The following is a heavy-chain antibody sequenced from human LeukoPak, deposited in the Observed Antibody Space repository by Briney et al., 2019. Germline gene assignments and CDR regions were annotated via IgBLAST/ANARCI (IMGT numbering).Heavy chain of an antibody. Sequence: GGSLRLSCAASGFTFSSYEMNWVRQASGKGLEWVSSISSSSSYIYYADSVEGRFTISRDNAKNSLYLQMNSLRAEDTAVYYCAREGTDDDSAFDYWGQGTQVTVSS. CDR3: AREGTDDDSAFDY. D-gene: IGHD4-17*01. CDR2: ISSSSSYI. CDR1: GFTFSSYE. J-gene: IGHJ4*02. V-gene: IGHV3-21*01.